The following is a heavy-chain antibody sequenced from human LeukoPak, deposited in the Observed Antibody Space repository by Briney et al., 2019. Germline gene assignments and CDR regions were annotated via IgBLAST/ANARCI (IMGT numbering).Heavy chain of an antibody. D-gene: IGHD6-13*01. J-gene: IGHJ4*02. Sequence: GGSLRLSCAASGFTFSSYAMHWVRQAPGKGLEWVSGISWNSGSIGYADSVKGRFTISRDNAKNSLYLQMNSLRAEDTALYYCAKAPRSGSWYGGGYYFDYWGQGTLVTVSS. V-gene: IGHV3-9*01. CDR2: ISWNSGSI. CDR1: GFTFSSYA. CDR3: AKAPRSGSWYGGGYYFDY.